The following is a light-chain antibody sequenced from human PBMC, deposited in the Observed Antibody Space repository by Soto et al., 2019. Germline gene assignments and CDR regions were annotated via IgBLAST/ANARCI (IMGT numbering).Light chain of an antibody. CDR1: SSNVGNNI. V-gene: IGLV1-51*01. CDR2: AND. J-gene: IGLJ3*02. CDR3: ATWDTSLSAVV. Sequence: QSVLTQPPSVSAAPGQKVTISCSGSSSNVGNNIVSWCQQLPGAVPKLLIYANDKRPSGIPDRFSGSKSGTSATLGITGLQTGDEADYYCATWDTSLSAVVFGGGTKLTVL.